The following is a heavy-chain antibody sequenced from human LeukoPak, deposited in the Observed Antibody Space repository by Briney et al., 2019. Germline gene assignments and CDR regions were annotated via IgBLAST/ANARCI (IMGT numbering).Heavy chain of an antibody. CDR1: GFTFSSYG. D-gene: IGHD2-15*01. CDR2: ISYDGSNK. Sequence: GGSLRLSCAASGFTFSSYGMHWVRQAPGKGLEGVAVISYDGSNKYYADSVKGRFTISRDNSKNTLYLQMNRLRAENTAVYYCAKVDLPPYCSGGSCYSGGFGFDYWGQGTLVTVSS. J-gene: IGHJ4*02. CDR3: AKVDLPPYCSGGSCYSGGFGFDY. V-gene: IGHV3-30*18.